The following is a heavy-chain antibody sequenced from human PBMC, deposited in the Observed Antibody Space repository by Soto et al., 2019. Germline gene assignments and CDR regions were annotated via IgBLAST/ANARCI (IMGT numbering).Heavy chain of an antibody. V-gene: IGHV2-5*01. D-gene: IGHD5-18*01. J-gene: IGHJ4*02. CDR2: IYWNDDK. CDR3: AHKIQNIAMSIFNY. Sequence: QITLKESGPTLVKPTQTLTLTCTFSGFSLSTSGEGVGWIRQPPGKALEWLALIYWNDDKRYSPSLKNRVTINKDTSKNQVVLTMTNMDPVDTATYYCAHKIQNIAMSIFNYWGQGALVTVSS. CDR1: GFSLSTSGEG.